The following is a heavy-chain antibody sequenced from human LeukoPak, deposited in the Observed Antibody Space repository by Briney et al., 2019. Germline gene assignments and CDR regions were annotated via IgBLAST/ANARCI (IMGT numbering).Heavy chain of an antibody. CDR2: IVGDGSDK. Sequence: GGSLRLSCGASGFTFSKYSMSWVRQAPGKGLEWVSSIVGDGSDKFYADSARGRFIVSRDNSKNTLYLQMNSLRAEDTAVYYCAREGPMGGYRPFDYWGQGTLVTVSS. D-gene: IGHD3-22*01. CDR3: AREGPMGGYRPFDY. CDR1: GFTFSKYS. J-gene: IGHJ4*02. V-gene: IGHV3-23*01.